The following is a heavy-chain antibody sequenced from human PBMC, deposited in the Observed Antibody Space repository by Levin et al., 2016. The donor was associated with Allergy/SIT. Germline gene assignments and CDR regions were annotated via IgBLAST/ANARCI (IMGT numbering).Heavy chain of an antibody. J-gene: IGHJ4*02. CDR1: GYTFTAYY. D-gene: IGHD3-10*01. Sequence: ASVKVSCKASGYTFTAYYIHWVRQAPGQGLEWVGWINPSTGGTNNAQKFQGRVTMTRDTSISTAYMELSGLRFDDTAVYYCARAGYYGSGVFGYWGQGTLVTASA. CDR2: INPSTGGT. CDR3: ARAGYYGSGVFGY. V-gene: IGHV1-2*02.